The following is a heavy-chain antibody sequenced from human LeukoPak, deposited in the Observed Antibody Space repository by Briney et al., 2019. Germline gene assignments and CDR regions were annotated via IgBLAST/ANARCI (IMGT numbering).Heavy chain of an antibody. CDR3: ARDRDGYSYGYPSLSY. J-gene: IGHJ4*02. CDR1: GFTFSSYA. D-gene: IGHD5-18*01. V-gene: IGHV3-30-3*01. Sequence: GGSLRLSCAASGFTFSSYAMHWVRQAPGKGLEWVAVISYDGSNKYYADSVKGRFTISRDNSKNTLYLQMNSLRAEDTAVYYCARDRDGYSYGYPSLSYWGQGTLVTVSS. CDR2: ISYDGSNK.